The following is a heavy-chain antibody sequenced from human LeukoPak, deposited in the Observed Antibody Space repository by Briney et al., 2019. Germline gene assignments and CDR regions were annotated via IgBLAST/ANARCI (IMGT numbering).Heavy chain of an antibody. CDR3: TRVGYIDEGIDY. D-gene: IGHD5-24*01. CDR1: GFTFSNAW. CDR2: IKSKTDGGTT. Sequence: GGSLRLSCAASGFTFSNAWMNWVRQAPGKGLEWVGRIKSKTDGGTTDYAAPVKGRFTISRDNAKNSLYLQMNSLRAEDTAIYYCTRVGYIDEGIDYWGQGTLVTVSS. J-gene: IGHJ4*02. V-gene: IGHV3-15*07.